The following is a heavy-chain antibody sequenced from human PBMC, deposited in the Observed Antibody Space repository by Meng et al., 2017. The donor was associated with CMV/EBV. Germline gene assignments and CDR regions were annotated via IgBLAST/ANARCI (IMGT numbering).Heavy chain of an antibody. CDR2: ISYDGSNK. D-gene: IGHD5-18*01. V-gene: IGHV3-30*18. Sequence: FSCYGRHWVRQAPGKGLEWVAVISYDGSNKYYADSVKGRFTISRDNSKNTLYLQMNSLRAEDTAVYYCAKDLIRGYSYGSFWYFDLWGRGTLVTVSS. J-gene: IGHJ2*01. CDR1: FSCYG. CDR3: AKDLIRGYSYGSFWYFDL.